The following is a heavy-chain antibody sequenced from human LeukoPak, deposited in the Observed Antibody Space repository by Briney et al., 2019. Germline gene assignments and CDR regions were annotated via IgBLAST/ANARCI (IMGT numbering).Heavy chain of an antibody. V-gene: IGHV3-9*01. D-gene: IGHD5-24*01. CDR1: GFTFDDYA. CDR2: FSWNSGII. CDR3: AREGDGYNFDY. Sequence: GGSLRLSCAASGFTFDDYAMHWGRQAPGKGLEWVSGFSWNSGIIGYADSVKGRFTISRDNAKNSLYLQMNSLRAEDTAVYYCAREGDGYNFDYWGQGTLVTVSS. J-gene: IGHJ4*02.